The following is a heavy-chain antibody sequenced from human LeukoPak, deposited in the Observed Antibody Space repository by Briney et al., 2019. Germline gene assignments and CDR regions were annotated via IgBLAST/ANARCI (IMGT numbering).Heavy chain of an antibody. Sequence: GGSLRLSCAASGFTFSSYGMSWVRQAPGKGLEWVSAISGSGGSTYYADSVKGRFTISRDNSKNTLYLQMNSLRAEDTAVYYCAKKGYDGDYPFDYWGQGTLVTVSS. CDR3: AKKGYDGDYPFDY. V-gene: IGHV3-23*01. CDR2: ISGSGGST. J-gene: IGHJ4*02. D-gene: IGHD4-17*01. CDR1: GFTFSSYG.